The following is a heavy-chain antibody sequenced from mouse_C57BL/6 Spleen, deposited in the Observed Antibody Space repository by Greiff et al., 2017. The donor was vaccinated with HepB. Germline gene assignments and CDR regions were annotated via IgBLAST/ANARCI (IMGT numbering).Heavy chain of an antibody. Sequence: QVQLKQPGAELVMPGASVKLSCKASGYTFTSYWMHWVKQRPGQGLEWIGEIDPTDSYTNYNQKFKGKSTLTVDKSSSTAYMQLSSLTSEDSAVYYCARLDYGSRKGYFDVWGTGTTVTVSS. CDR1: GYTFTSYW. V-gene: IGHV1-69*01. CDR3: ARLDYGSRKGYFDV. CDR2: IDPTDSYT. D-gene: IGHD1-1*01. J-gene: IGHJ1*03.